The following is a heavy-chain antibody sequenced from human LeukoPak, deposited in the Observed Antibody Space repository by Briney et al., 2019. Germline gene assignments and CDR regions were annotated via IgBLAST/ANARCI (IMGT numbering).Heavy chain of an antibody. V-gene: IGHV4-31*03. CDR1: GASLRSETHY. J-gene: IGHJ4*02. CDR2: IYYIAGA. Sequence: SETLSLTCTVSGASLRSETHYWSWLRQLPGTGPEWIAYIYYIAGAYYNPSLQSRVTISLDASENQFSLKLSSVTAADTAVYYCARGRRELRYGPDYWGQGTLVTVSS. D-gene: IGHD3-9*01. CDR3: ARGRRELRYGPDY.